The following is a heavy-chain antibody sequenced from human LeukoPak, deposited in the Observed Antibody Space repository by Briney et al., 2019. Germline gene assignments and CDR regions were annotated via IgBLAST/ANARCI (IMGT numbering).Heavy chain of an antibody. CDR2: IYYSGST. CDR3: ARAGFGALYRYYYSMDV. J-gene: IGHJ6*02. CDR1: GGSISSYY. D-gene: IGHD3-10*01. Sequence: PSETLSLTCTVSGGSISSYYWSWIRQSPGKGLEWIGYIYYSGSTNYNPSLKSRVTISVDTSKNQFSLKLTSVTAADTAVYYCARAGFGALYRYYYSMDVWGQGTTVTVSS. V-gene: IGHV4-59*01.